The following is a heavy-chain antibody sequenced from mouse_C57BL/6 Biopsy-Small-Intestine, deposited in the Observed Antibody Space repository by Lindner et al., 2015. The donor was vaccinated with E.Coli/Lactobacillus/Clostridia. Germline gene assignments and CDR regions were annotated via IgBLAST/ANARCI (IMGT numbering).Heavy chain of an antibody. D-gene: IGHD2-3*01. CDR1: GYTFTNYG. Sequence: SVKVSCKASGYTFTNYGLTWLRQAPGQGLEWMGWVSTFDGSTHSAQRFQDRVTITSDTSTNTVYMELRGLRSDDTAVYYCARATRVYDPLFHWGQGTQVTVSS. V-gene: IGHV1S126*01. CDR2: VSTFDGST. CDR3: ARATRVYDPLFH. J-gene: IGHJ4*01.